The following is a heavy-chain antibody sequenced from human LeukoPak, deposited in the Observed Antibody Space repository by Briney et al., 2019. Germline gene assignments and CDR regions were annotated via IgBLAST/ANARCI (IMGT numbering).Heavy chain of an antibody. J-gene: IGHJ1*01. CDR3: VRRNSGIAARPIQYFQH. CDR1: GGSFSGYY. CDR2: INLSGST. D-gene: IGHD6-6*01. V-gene: IGHV4-34*01. Sequence: SETLSLTCAVYGGSFSGYYWSWIRQPPGKGLEWIGEINLSGSTIYNPSLKSRVTISVDTSKNQFSLKLSSVTVADTAVYYCVRRNSGIAARPIQYFQHWGQSTLVTVSS.